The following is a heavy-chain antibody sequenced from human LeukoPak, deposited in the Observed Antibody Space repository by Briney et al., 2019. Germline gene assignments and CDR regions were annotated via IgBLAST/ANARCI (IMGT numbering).Heavy chain of an antibody. V-gene: IGHV3-53*01. Sequence: GGSLRLSCAASGFTVSSNYMSWVRQAPGKGLELVSVIYSGGSTYYADSVKGRFTISRDNSKNTLYLQMNSLRAEDTAVYYCARDNSPDYGSGSYYDYWGQGTLVTVSS. CDR3: ARDNSPDYGSGSYYDY. CDR2: IYSGGST. J-gene: IGHJ4*02. D-gene: IGHD3-10*01. CDR1: GFTVSSNY.